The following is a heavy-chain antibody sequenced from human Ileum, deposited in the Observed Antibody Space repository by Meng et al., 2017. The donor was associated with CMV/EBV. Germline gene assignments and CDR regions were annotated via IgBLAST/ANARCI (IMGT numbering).Heavy chain of an antibody. Sequence: SETLSLTCTVSGGSISSYYWSWIRQPPGKGLEWIGYIYYSGSTNYNPSLKSRVTISVDTSKNQFSLKLSSVTAADTAVYYCARVFSSGWSYGMDVWGQGNTVTVSS. CDR3: ARVFSSGWSYGMDV. V-gene: IGHV4-59*01. CDR1: GGSISSYY. D-gene: IGHD6-19*01. J-gene: IGHJ6*02. CDR2: IYYSGST.